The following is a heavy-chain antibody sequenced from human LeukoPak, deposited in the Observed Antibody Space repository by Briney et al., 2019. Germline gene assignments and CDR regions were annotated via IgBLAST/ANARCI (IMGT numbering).Heavy chain of an antibody. CDR1: GFTFSDYY. Sequence: GGSLRLSCAASGFTFSDYYMSWIRQAPGKGLEWVSYISRSSSDTNYADSVKGRFTISRDNAKNSLYPQMNSLRAEDTAVYYCARGLTTVTSLASYWGQGTLVTVSS. V-gene: IGHV3-11*05. CDR2: ISRSSSDT. D-gene: IGHD4-17*01. CDR3: ARGLTTVTSLASY. J-gene: IGHJ4*02.